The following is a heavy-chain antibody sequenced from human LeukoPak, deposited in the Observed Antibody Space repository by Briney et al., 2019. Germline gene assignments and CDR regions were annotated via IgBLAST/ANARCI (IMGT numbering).Heavy chain of an antibody. Sequence: GGSLRLSCAASGFTFSSYGMHWVRQAPGKGLEWVAVIWYDGSNKYYADSVKGRFTISRDNSKNTLYLQMNSLRAEDTAVYYCARWGNYYDSSGPGDYWGQGTLVTVSS. CDR3: ARWGNYYDSSGPGDY. D-gene: IGHD3-22*01. J-gene: IGHJ4*02. CDR1: GFTFSSYG. V-gene: IGHV3-33*01. CDR2: IWYDGSNK.